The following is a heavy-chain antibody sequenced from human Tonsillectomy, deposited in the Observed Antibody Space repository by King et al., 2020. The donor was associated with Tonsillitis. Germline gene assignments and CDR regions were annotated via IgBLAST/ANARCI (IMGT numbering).Heavy chain of an antibody. CDR3: ARGXGXXX. CDR2: INSDGSST. V-gene: IGHV3-74*01. J-gene: IGHJ4*02. Sequence: VQLVESGGGLVQPGGSLRLSCAASGFTFSGYWMQWVRQAPGKGLVWVSRINSDGSSTNYADSVKGRFTISRDNAKNTLYLQMTSLRAEDTAIYYCARGXGXXXWGQGTLVTVSS. CDR1: GFTFSGYW.